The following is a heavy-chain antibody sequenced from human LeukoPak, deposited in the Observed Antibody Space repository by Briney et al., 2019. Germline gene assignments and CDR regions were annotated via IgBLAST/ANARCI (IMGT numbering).Heavy chain of an antibody. CDR2: ISYDGTNK. J-gene: IGHJ4*02. CDR1: GFNFSTYG. D-gene: IGHD3-16*02. V-gene: IGHV3-30*18. CDR3: AKEEGSSDYVWGTYRSFFDY. Sequence: GGSLRLSCAASGFNFSTYGMHWVRQAPGKGLEWVTVISYDGTNKYYADSVKGRFTISRDNSKNTVHLQMNSLRAEDTAVYYCAKEEGSSDYVWGTYRSFFDYWGQGTLVTVSS.